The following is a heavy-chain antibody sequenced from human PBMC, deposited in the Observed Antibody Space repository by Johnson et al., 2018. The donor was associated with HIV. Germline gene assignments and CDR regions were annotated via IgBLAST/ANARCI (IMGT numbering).Heavy chain of an antibody. CDR1: GFIFGDYG. CDR2: ISFHSGTI. D-gene: IGHD6-6*01. J-gene: IGHJ3*02. Sequence: EVQLVESGGGVLRPGGSLRLSCEGFGFIFGDYGLSWVRQPPGKGLAWVSGISFHSGTIGYADSVKGRFTISRDNGKNSLYLQMNSLRLEDTAFYFCAKAKYSSSADAFDIWGQGTMVTVSS. V-gene: IGHV3-20*04. CDR3: AKAKYSSSADAFDI.